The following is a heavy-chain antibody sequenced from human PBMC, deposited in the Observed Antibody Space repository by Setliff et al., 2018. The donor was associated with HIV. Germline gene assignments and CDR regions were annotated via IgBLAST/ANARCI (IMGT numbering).Heavy chain of an antibody. CDR3: ARDDPPGGNDY. CDR2: ISPNSGYT. Sequence: ASVKVSCKASGYSFTSYAISWVRQAPGQGLEWMAWISPNSGYTLFAQKFRGRVTMTADTSTSTAYMDLGSLRDEDTAVYYCARDDPPGGNDYWGQGTLVTVSS. D-gene: IGHD2-15*01. CDR1: GYSFTSYA. J-gene: IGHJ4*02. V-gene: IGHV1-18*01.